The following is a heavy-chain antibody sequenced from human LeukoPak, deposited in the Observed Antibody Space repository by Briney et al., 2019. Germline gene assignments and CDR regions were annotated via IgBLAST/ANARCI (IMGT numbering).Heavy chain of an antibody. Sequence: SETLSLTCTLSGGSISTYYWSWIRQPPGKGLEWTGCIYHSGSTNYNPSLKSRVTISVDTSKNQFSLKLSSVTAADTAVYYCARGGGYASPIGYWGQGALVTVSS. J-gene: IGHJ4*02. D-gene: IGHD5-12*01. CDR3: ARGGGYASPIGY. CDR2: IYHSGST. CDR1: GGSISTYY. V-gene: IGHV4-59*01.